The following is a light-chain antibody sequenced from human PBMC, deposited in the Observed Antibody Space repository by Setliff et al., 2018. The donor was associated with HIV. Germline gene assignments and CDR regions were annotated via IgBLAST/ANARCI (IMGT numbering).Light chain of an antibody. V-gene: IGLV2-14*01. J-gene: IGLJ1*01. CDR3: SSYAITNTLP. Sequence: QSVLTQPASVSGSPGQSITISCTGTSSDVGGYSHVSWYQQHPGKAPKLIIYEVRNRPSGVSNRFSGSKSGNTASLTTPGLRAEDEADYYCSSYAITNTLPFGTGTKVTVL. CDR1: SSDVGGYSH. CDR2: EVR.